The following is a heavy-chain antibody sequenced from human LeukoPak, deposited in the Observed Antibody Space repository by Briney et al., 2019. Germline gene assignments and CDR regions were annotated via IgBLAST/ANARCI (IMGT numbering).Heavy chain of an antibody. J-gene: IGHJ4*02. V-gene: IGHV3-7*01. Sequence: GGSLRLSCAASGFTFSSHWMSWVRQAPGKGLEWVASIRQDESEIHYVDSVKGRFTISRDNAKNTLYLQMNSMRAEDTAVYYCARDSLAVPGDIDYWGQGTLVTVSS. CDR2: IRQDESEI. CDR3: ARDSLAVPGDIDY. CDR1: GFTFSSHW. D-gene: IGHD6-13*01.